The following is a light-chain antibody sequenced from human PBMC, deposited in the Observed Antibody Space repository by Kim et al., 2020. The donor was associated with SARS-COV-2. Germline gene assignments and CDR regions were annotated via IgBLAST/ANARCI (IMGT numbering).Light chain of an antibody. CDR2: AAY. J-gene: IGKJ2*01. Sequence: DIQMTQSPSSLYASVGDRVTITCRASQRVRGYLNWYQHKPGKAPKLLIYAAYGLQSGVPSRFSGSGYGTDFTLTINNLQPEDFAVYYCHQSDNYPQTFGQGTKLEI. CDR1: QRVRGY. CDR3: HQSDNYPQT. V-gene: IGKV1-39*01.